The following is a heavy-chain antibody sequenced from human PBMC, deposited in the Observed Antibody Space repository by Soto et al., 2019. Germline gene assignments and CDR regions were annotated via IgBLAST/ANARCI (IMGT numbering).Heavy chain of an antibody. Sequence: PSETLSLTCTVSGGSISSSSYYWGWIRQPPGKGLEWIGSIYYSGSTYYNPSLKSRVTISVDTSKNQFSLKLSSVTAADTAVYYCARSGSGWSVLVYMDVWGKGNTVTVSS. CDR2: IYYSGST. J-gene: IGHJ6*03. CDR1: GGSISSSSYY. V-gene: IGHV4-39*01. D-gene: IGHD6-19*01. CDR3: ARSGSGWSVLVYMDV.